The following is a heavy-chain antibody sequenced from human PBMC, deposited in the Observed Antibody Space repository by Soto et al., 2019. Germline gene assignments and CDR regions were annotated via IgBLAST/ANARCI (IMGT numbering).Heavy chain of an antibody. J-gene: IGHJ5*02. V-gene: IGHV1-58*02. CDR2: IVVGSGNT. D-gene: IGHD3-22*01. CDR1: GFTFTSSA. CDR3: AADGPNYYDSSGFLFDP. Sequence: SVKVSCKASGFTFTSSAMQWVRQARGQRLEWIGWIVVGSGNTNYAQKFQERVTITRDMSTSTAYMELSSLRSEDTAVYYCAADGPNYYDSSGFLFDPWGQGTLVTVSS.